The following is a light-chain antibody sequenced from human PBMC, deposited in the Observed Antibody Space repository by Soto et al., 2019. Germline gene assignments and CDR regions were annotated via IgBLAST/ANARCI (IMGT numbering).Light chain of an antibody. Sequence: DIRMNLSPSSLSAPVGDRVTITCRASQSISSYLNWYQQKPGKAPKLLIYAASSLQSGVPSRFSGSGSGTDFTLTISSLQPEDFATYYCQQSYSTPITFGQGTRLEIK. CDR1: QSISSY. CDR2: AAS. CDR3: QQSYSTPIT. V-gene: IGKV1-39*01. J-gene: IGKJ5*01.